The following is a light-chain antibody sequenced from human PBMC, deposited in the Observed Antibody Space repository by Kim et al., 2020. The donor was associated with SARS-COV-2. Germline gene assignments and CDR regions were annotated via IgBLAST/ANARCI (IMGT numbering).Light chain of an antibody. J-gene: IGLJ1*01. V-gene: IGLV9-49*01. CDR2: VGTGGIVG. CDR1: SGYSNYK. CDR3: GADHGSGSNFVYV. Sequence: VLTQPPSASASLGASVTLTCTLSSGYSNYKVDWYQQRPGKGPRFVMRVGTGGIVGSKGDGIPDRFSVLGSGLNRYLTIKNIQEEDESDYHCGADHGSGSNFVYVFGTGTKVTVL.